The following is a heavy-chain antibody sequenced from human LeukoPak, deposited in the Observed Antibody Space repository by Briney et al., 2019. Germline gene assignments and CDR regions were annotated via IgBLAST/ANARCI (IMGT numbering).Heavy chain of an antibody. CDR3: ARDHGYSYGDRFDY. D-gene: IGHD5-18*01. J-gene: IGHJ4*02. Sequence: QPGGSLRLSCAASGFTFSSYWMSWVRQAPGKGLEWVANIKQDGSEKYYVDSVKGRFTISRDNAKNSLYLQMNSLRAEDTAVYYCARDHGYSYGDRFDYWGQGTLVTVSS. CDR1: GFTFSSYW. CDR2: IKQDGSEK. V-gene: IGHV3-7*01.